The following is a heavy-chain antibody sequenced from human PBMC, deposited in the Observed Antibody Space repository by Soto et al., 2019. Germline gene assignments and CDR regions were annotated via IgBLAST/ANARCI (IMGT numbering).Heavy chain of an antibody. CDR2: ISGSGTST. Sequence: EVQLLASGGGVVQPGGSLRLSCAASGFIFNNYAMSWVRQAPGRGLEWVSGISGSGTSTDYADSVKGRFTISRDNAKHTLFLQMNSLRAEDTAVYYCDTGVDNFNRRDMGVWGRGTTVTVS. J-gene: IGHJ6*02. D-gene: IGHD5-12*01. CDR1: GFIFNNYA. V-gene: IGHV3-23*01. CDR3: DTGVDNFNRRDMGV.